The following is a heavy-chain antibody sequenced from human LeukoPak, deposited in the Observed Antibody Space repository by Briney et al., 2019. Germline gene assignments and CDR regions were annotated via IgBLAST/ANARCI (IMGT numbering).Heavy chain of an antibody. J-gene: IGHJ5*02. CDR2: ISSDSGTI. CDR1: GLTFSTYS. Sequence: PGGSLRLSCGASGLTFSTYSMNWVRQAPGKGLEWVSYISSDSGTIYYADSVKGRFTISRDNPKNSLYLQMNSLRAEDTAVYYCARAAQPGFDPWGQGTLVTVSS. D-gene: IGHD1-14*01. CDR3: ARAAQPGFDP. V-gene: IGHV3-48*01.